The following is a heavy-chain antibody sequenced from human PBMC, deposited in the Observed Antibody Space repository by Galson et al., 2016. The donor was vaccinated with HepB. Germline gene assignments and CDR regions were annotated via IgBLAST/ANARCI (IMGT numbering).Heavy chain of an antibody. J-gene: IGHJ4*02. CDR3: ARDFRRPYYYDNSGYYYFDY. V-gene: IGHV1-46*01. D-gene: IGHD3-22*01. Sequence: SVKVSCKASGYIFTSYYMHWVRQAPGQGLQWMGIINPVGGSTNYAQKFQGRVTMTSDTSTSTVYMELSSLRSEDTAVYYCARDFRRPYYYDNSGYYYFDYWGQGTLVTVSS. CDR2: INPVGGST. CDR1: GYIFTSYY.